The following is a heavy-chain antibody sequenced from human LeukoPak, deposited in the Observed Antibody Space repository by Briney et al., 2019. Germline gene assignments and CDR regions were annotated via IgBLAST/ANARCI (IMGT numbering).Heavy chain of an antibody. CDR3: ARGRYYDFWSGYGSP. CDR2: MNPNSGNT. Sequence: GASVKVSCXASGYTFTSYDINWVRQATGQGLEWMGWMNPNSGNTGYAQKFQGRVTITRNTSISTAYMELSSLRSEDTAVYYCARGRYYDFWSGYGSPWGQGTLVTVSS. D-gene: IGHD3-3*01. V-gene: IGHV1-8*03. J-gene: IGHJ5*02. CDR1: GYTFTSYD.